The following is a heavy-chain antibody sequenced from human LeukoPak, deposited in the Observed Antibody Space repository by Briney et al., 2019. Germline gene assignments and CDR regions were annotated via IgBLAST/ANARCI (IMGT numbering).Heavy chain of an antibody. Sequence: GGSLRLSCAASGFTFSGYGMSWVRQAPGKGLEWVSAISGSGGSTYYADSVKVRFTISRDNSKNTLYLQMNSLRAEDTAVYYCARVGDTAMVGDAFDIWGQGTMVTVSS. CDR1: GFTFSGYG. D-gene: IGHD5-18*01. J-gene: IGHJ3*02. CDR2: ISGSGGST. CDR3: ARVGDTAMVGDAFDI. V-gene: IGHV3-23*01.